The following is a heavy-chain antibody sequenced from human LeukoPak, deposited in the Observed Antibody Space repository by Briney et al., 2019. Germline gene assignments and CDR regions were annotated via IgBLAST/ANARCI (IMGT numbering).Heavy chain of an antibody. Sequence: NPGGSLRLSCAASGFIFSDYYMSWMRQAPGKELEWLSYIDGSSSRTNYADSVKGRFTISRDNVKNSLYLQMNSLRAEDTAVYFCARRGTDYCTPSSCHPNWFAPGGQGTQVTVSS. CDR2: IDGSSSRT. CDR3: ARRGTDYCTPSSCHPNWFAP. J-gene: IGHJ5*02. V-gene: IGHV3-11*03. D-gene: IGHD4-11*01. CDR1: GFIFSDYY.